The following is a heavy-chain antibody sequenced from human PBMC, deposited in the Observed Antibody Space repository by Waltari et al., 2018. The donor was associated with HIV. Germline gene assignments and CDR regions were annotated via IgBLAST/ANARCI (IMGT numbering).Heavy chain of an antibody. CDR1: GFSFSSYG. D-gene: IGHD6-19*01. CDR3: AGVAGWGGMSV. Sequence: QVQMVESGGGVVQPGTSLRLSCAASGFSFSSYGMNRVRQAPGKGLEWVGFIRWDGTDTYYSDSVKGRFTISRDNSKNTLYLQMNSLRPEDTAVYYCAGVAGWGGMSVWDQGP. V-gene: IGHV3-30*02. CDR2: IRWDGTDT. J-gene: IGHJ6*02.